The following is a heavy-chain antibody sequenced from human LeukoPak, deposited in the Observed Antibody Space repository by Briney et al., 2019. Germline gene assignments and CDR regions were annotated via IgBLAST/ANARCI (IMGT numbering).Heavy chain of an antibody. Sequence: GASVKVSCKASGYTLTSYVISWVRQAPGQGLEWMGWISTYNGNTNYAQKLQGRVTMTTDTSTSTAYMELRSLRSDDTAVYYCARGSSGSLLRIWFDPWGQGTLVTVSS. CDR2: ISTYNGNT. J-gene: IGHJ5*02. D-gene: IGHD1-26*01. CDR1: GYTLTSYV. CDR3: ARGSSGSLLRIWFDP. V-gene: IGHV1-18*01.